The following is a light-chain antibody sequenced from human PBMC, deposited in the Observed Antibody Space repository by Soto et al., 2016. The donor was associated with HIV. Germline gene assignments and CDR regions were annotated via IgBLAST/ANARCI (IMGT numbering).Light chain of an antibody. V-gene: IGLV3-1*01. CDR3: QAWDNITAL. J-gene: IGLJ2*01. Sequence: SYELTQPPSLSVSPGQTASITCSENKLGEEYVCWFQQKPGQSPVQVIYQDNKRPSGIPERFSGSNSGNTATLTISGTQAMDEADYYCQAWDNITALFGGGTKLTVL. CDR2: QDN. CDR1: KLGEEY.